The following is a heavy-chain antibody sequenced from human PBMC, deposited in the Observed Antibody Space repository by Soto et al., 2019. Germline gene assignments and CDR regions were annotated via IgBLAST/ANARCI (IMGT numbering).Heavy chain of an antibody. CDR2: INPNSGGT. V-gene: IGHV1-2*04. Sequence: GASVKVSCKASGYTFTGYYMHWVRQAPGQGLEWMGWINPNSGGTNYAQKFQGWVTMTRDTSISTAYMELSRLRSDDTAVYYCASSGTTGTQHEAFDIWGQGTMVTVSS. D-gene: IGHD1-1*01. J-gene: IGHJ3*02. CDR3: ASSGTTGTQHEAFDI. CDR1: GYTFTGYY.